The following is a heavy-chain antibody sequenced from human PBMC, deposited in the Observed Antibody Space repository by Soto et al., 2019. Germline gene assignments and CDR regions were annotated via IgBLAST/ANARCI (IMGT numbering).Heavy chain of an antibody. CDR2: MNPNSGNT. CDR1: GYTFTSYD. D-gene: IGHD3-10*01. CDR3: ARGRGRHVLLWFGELRVYFDY. V-gene: IGHV1-8*01. Sequence: GASVKVSCKASGYTFTSYDINWVRQATGQGLEWMGWMNPNSGNTGYAQKFQGRVTMTRNTSISTAYMELSSLRSEDTAVYYCARGRGRHVLLWFGELRVYFDYWGQGTLVTVSS. J-gene: IGHJ4*02.